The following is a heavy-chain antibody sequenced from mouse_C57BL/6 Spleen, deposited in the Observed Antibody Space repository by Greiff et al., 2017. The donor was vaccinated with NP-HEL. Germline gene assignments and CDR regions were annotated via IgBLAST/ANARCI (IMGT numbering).Heavy chain of an antibody. Sequence: VQLQQPGAELVKPGASVKLSCKASGYTFTSYWMHWVKQRPGRGLEWIGRIDPNSGGTKYNEKFKSKATLTVDKPSSTAYMQLSSLTSEDSAVYYCARSLITTVVATRDYAMDYWGQGTSVTVSS. CDR1: GYTFTSYW. D-gene: IGHD1-1*01. CDR2: IDPNSGGT. CDR3: ARSLITTVVATRDYAMDY. V-gene: IGHV1-72*01. J-gene: IGHJ4*01.